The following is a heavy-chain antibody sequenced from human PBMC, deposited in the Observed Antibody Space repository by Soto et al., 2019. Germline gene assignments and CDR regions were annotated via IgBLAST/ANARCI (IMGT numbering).Heavy chain of an antibody. CDR1: RFTFSSFW. Sequence: GGSLRLSCAASRFTFSSFWFHWVRQAPGKGLVWVSHINSDGSSTSYADSVKGRFTISRDNAKNTLYLQMNSLRAEDTALYYCARAAYSSSQTFLFGPWGQGTLVTVSS. J-gene: IGHJ5*02. CDR2: INSDGSST. CDR3: ARAAYSSSQTFLFGP. D-gene: IGHD6-13*01. V-gene: IGHV3-74*01.